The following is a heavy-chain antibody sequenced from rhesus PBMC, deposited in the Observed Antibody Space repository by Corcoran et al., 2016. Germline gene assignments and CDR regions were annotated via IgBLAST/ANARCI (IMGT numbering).Heavy chain of an antibody. CDR3: ARVGSSWSEWDTVGTEWYFDL. V-gene: IGHV4S14*01. Sequence: QVQLQESGPGLVKPSETLSLTCAVSGYSISSGYYWGWIRQPPGKGLEWIGRIYGSGGSNYLHPSLKCRVTLAVDTSKNQFSLTLSSVTAAGTAVYYCARVGSSWSEWDTVGTEWYFDLWGPGTPITISS. CDR1: GYSISSGYY. J-gene: IGHJ2*01. CDR2: IYGSGGSN. D-gene: IGHD5-42*01.